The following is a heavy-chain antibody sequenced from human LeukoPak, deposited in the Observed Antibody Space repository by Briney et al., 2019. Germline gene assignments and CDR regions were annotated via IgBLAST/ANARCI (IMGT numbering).Heavy chain of an antibody. CDR1: GFTFSNYA. Sequence: LPGGSLRLSCAASGFTFSNYAMSWVRQAPGKGLEWVSAISGSGGSTYYADSAKGRFAISRDNSKNTLYLQMNSLRAEDTAVYYCAKVYCSSTSCFYDYWGQGTLVTVSS. D-gene: IGHD2-2*01. J-gene: IGHJ4*02. V-gene: IGHV3-23*01. CDR3: AKVYCSSTSCFYDY. CDR2: ISGSGGST.